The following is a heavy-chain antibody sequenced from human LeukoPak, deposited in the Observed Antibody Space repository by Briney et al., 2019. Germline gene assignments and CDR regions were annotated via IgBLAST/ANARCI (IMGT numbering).Heavy chain of an antibody. CDR2: IWEDGSNK. Sequence: GGSLRLSCAASGFTFSSYGMHWVRQAPGKGLEWVAVIWEDGSNKYYADSVKGRFTIYRDNAKNSLYLQMNSLRAEDTAVYYCAREGIAGGSYPFDYWGQGTLVTVSS. CDR1: GFTFSSYG. CDR3: AREGIAGGSYPFDY. J-gene: IGHJ4*02. V-gene: IGHV3-33*01. D-gene: IGHD1-26*01.